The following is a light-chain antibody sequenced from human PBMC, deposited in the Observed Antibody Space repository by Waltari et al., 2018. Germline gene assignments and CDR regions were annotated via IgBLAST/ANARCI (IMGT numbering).Light chain of an antibody. CDR2: VNSDGSH. CDR1: SGHSSNL. J-gene: IGLJ3*02. V-gene: IGLV4-69*01. Sequence: QLVLTQSPSASASLGASVKLTCTLDSGHSSNLIAWLQQQPEKGHRYLMRVNSDGSHSKGDEIPDRFSGSSSGAERYLTISSLQSEDEADYYCQTGGHGTWVFGGGTKLTVL. CDR3: QTGGHGTWV.